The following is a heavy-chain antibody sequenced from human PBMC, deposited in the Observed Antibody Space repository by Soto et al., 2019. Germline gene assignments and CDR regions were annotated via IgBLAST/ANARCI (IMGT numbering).Heavy chain of an antibody. Sequence: EAQLLESGGGLVQPGGSLRLSCAASGFTFSTYAMSWVRQAPGKGLEWVSAISAGGGSTYYADSVKGRFTISRDNSKNTLYLQMNSLRAEDTAVYYCASHYGDYRGGPLGFDPWGQGTLVTVSS. V-gene: IGHV3-23*01. CDR1: GFTFSTYA. CDR2: ISAGGGST. CDR3: ASHYGDYRGGPLGFDP. J-gene: IGHJ5*02. D-gene: IGHD4-17*01.